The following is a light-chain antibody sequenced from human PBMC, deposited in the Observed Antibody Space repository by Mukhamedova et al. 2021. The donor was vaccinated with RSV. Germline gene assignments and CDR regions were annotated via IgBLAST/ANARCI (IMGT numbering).Light chain of an antibody. Sequence: WYQRRVHGKAPKLLIYKASVLESGVPSRFSGSGSGTQFTLTISSLQPDDFATYYCQQYNSFSWTFCQGTKVEVK. J-gene: IGKJ1*01. V-gene: IGKV1-5*03. CDR2: KAS. CDR3: QQYNSFSWT.